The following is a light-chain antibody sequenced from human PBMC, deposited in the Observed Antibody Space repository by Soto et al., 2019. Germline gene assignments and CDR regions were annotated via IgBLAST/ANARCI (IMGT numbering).Light chain of an antibody. V-gene: IGLV2-8*01. CDR2: EVY. CDR3: SSYVGTNSYV. Sequence: QSVLTQPPSASGSPGQSVTIPCTGTSSDVGGYNYVSWYQQHPGKAPKLIIYEVYKRPSGVPDRFSGSKSGNTAALTVSGFQAEDEADYYCSSYVGTNSYVFGTGTKVTVL. J-gene: IGLJ1*01. CDR1: SSDVGGYNY.